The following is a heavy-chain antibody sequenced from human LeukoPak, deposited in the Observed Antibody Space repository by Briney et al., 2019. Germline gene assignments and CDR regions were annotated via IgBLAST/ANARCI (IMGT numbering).Heavy chain of an antibody. Sequence: PGGSLRLSCAASGFTVSSNYMSWVRQAPGKGLGWVSVIYSGGSTYYADSVKGRFTISRDNAKNSLYLQMNSLRAEDTAVYYCARDSSPTVTTTDDYWGQGTLVTVSS. CDR1: GFTVSSNY. D-gene: IGHD4-17*01. V-gene: IGHV3-53*01. CDR2: IYSGGST. J-gene: IGHJ4*02. CDR3: ARDSSPTVTTTDDY.